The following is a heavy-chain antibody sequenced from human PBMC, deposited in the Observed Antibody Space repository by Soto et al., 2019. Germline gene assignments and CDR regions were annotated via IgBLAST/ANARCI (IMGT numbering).Heavy chain of an antibody. Sequence: PSETLSLTCTVSGGSINSYYWSWIRQSPGKGLEWIGYIYYSGTTNYSPSLKSRVTISVDTSKNQFSLELSSVTAADSAIYYCARQSGGYYYYGMDVWGQGTTVTVSS. CDR3: ARQSGGYYYYGMDV. J-gene: IGHJ6*02. CDR2: IYYSGTT. V-gene: IGHV4-59*08. D-gene: IGHD1-26*01. CDR1: GGSINSYY.